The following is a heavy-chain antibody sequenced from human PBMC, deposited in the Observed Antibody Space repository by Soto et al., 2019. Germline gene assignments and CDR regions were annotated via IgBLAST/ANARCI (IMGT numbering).Heavy chain of an antibody. CDR3: ARGPKGYASGCDYLFDA. CDR1: RFTFSTYA. Sequence: QVQLVESGGGVVQPGRSLRLSCAASRFTFSTYAMHWVRQAPGKGLEWVAIISSDENNKYYADFVKGRFTISRDNSKSMLYLQMNSLRVEDTAVYYCARGPKGYASGCDYLFDAWGQGTLVTVSS. CDR2: ISSDENNK. V-gene: IGHV3-30-3*01. J-gene: IGHJ4*02. D-gene: IGHD6-19*01.